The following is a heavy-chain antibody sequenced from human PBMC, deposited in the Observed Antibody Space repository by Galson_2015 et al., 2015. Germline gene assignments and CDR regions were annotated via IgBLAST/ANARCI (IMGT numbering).Heavy chain of an antibody. Sequence: SLRLSCAASGFTFVSYGMSWVRRAPGKGLEWVSGISGVGGTTYYADSVKGRFSISRDNSKNTLYLQMNSLRAEDTAVYYCAKSSFGTVAGVGDWHFDLWGRGTLVTVSA. CDR1: GFTFVSYG. J-gene: IGHJ2*01. V-gene: IGHV3-23*01. CDR3: AKSSFGTVAGVGDWHFDL. D-gene: IGHD6-19*01. CDR2: ISGVGGTT.